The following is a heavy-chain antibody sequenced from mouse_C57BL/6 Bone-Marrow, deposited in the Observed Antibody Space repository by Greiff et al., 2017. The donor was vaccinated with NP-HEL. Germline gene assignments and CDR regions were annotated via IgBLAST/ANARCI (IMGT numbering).Heavy chain of an antibody. Sequence: QVQLQQPGAELVKPGASVKLSCKASGYTFTSYWMQWVKQRPGQGLEWIGEIDPSDSYTNYNQKFKGKATLTVDTSSRTAYMQLSSLTSEDSAVYYCAREDGNYVRAMDYWGQGTSVTVSS. CDR2: IDPSDSYT. CDR1: GYTFTSYW. D-gene: IGHD2-1*01. J-gene: IGHJ4*01. V-gene: IGHV1-50*01. CDR3: AREDGNYVRAMDY.